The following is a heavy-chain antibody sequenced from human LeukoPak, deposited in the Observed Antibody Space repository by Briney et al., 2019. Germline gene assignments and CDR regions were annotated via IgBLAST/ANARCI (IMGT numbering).Heavy chain of an antibody. Sequence: GGSLRLSCAASGFTFSSYAMHWVRQAPGKGLEWVAVISYDGSNKYYADSVKGRFTISRGNSKNTLYLQMNSLRAEDTAVYYCARALIAAAGTGYFDYWGQGTLVTVSS. D-gene: IGHD6-13*01. J-gene: IGHJ4*02. V-gene: IGHV3-30*04. CDR2: ISYDGSNK. CDR3: ARALIAAAGTGYFDY. CDR1: GFTFSSYA.